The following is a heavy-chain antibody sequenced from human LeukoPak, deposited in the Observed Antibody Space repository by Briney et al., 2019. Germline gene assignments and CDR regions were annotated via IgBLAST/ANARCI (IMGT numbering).Heavy chain of an antibody. J-gene: IGHJ5*02. CDR3: VRQPSSFSIGAYEGYFDV. CDR1: GVSISGSTYY. Sequence: SETLSLTCSVSGVSISGSTYYWGWIRRTPGQGLEWIGNIYYSGSTQYSPSLKSRSTISVDTSGTFFSLRVSSVTAADVGMYFCVRQPSSFSIGAYEGYFDVWGPGSLVTVSS. V-gene: IGHV4-39*02. CDR2: IYYSGST. D-gene: IGHD3-3*01.